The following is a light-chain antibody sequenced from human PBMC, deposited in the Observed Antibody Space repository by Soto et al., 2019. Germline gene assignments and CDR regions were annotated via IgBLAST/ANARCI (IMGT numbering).Light chain of an antibody. V-gene: IGLV2-23*01. CDR2: EAT. CDR3: CSYASSRTYV. Sequence: QSVLTQPASVSGSPGQSITISCTGTSSDVGSYNLVSWYQQHPGKAPKLMIYEATKRPSGVSDRFSGSRSGNTASLTISGLQAEDKADYYCCSYASSRTYVFGTGTKVTVL. J-gene: IGLJ1*01. CDR1: SSDVGSYNL.